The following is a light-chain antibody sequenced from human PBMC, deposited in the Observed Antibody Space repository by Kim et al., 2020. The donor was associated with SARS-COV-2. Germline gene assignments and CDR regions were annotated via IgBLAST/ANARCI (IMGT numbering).Light chain of an antibody. CDR3: QQYGSASWT. V-gene: IGKV3-20*01. Sequence: SPGERAPLSCRASQSVSSSYLAWYQQKPGQAPRLLIYGASSRATGIPDRVSGSESGTDFTLTISRLEPEDFAVYYCQQYGSASWTYGQGTKVYIK. CDR1: QSVSSSY. CDR2: GAS. J-gene: IGKJ1*01.